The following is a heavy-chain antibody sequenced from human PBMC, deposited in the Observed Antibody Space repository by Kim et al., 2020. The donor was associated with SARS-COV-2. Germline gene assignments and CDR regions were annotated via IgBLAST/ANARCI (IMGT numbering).Heavy chain of an antibody. D-gene: IGHD3-10*01. J-gene: IGHJ6*03. CDR3: AQDVISMIRGRLDV. V-gene: IGHV3-23*01. Sequence: ADSVRDRFTVSRNNSKNTLYVQMNSLRVEDTAVYYCAQDVISMIRGRLDVWGKGTTVTVSS.